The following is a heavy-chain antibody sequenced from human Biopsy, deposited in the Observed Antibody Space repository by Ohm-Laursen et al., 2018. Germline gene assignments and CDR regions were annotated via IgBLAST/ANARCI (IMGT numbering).Heavy chain of an antibody. J-gene: IGHJ3*02. CDR1: GFTFSSYA. D-gene: IGHD1-1*01. V-gene: IGHV3-23*01. Sequence: SLRLSCAASGFTFSSYAMNWVRQAPGKGLEWVSAITVSADTTYYADSVRGRFTVSRDNSQNTLYLQMNSLRAEDTTIYYCAKGRVGNSGSFDIWGHGTMVSVSS. CDR3: AKGRVGNSGSFDI. CDR2: ITVSADTT.